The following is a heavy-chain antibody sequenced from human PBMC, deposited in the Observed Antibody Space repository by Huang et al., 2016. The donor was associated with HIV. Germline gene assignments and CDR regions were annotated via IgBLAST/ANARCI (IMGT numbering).Heavy chain of an antibody. CDR1: GFTFGIFG. CDR3: AKDLTYTFGRHFDY. CDR2: RRYDGNNY. Sequence: QVQLVESGGGVVQPGGSLRLSCTASGFTFGIFGMHWVRQAPGKGLEGVAFRRYDGNNYYYADSVRGRFTISRDNSKDTLYLQMNRLRPDDSAVYYCAKDLTYTFGRHFDYWGRGTLVTVSS. J-gene: IGHJ4*02. V-gene: IGHV3-30*02. D-gene: IGHD3-3*01.